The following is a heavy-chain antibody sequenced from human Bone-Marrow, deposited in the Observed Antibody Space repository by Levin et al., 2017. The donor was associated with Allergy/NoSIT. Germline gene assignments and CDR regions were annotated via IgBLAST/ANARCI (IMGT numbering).Heavy chain of an antibody. CDR1: GFTFRHYT. V-gene: IGHV3-48*02. Sequence: GGSLRLSCAASGFTFRHYTMNWVRQAPGKGLEWVSCITSSGDSTYYADSVKGRFTISRDNAKNSLYLQLNRLRDEDTAMYYCARDPARGYYVSSGYSIDPWGQGNLVTVSS. J-gene: IGHJ5*02. CDR2: ITSSGDST. D-gene: IGHD3-22*01. CDR3: ARDPARGYYVSSGYSIDP.